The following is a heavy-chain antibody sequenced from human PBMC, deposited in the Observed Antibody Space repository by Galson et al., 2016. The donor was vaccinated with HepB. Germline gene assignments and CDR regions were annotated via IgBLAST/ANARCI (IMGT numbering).Heavy chain of an antibody. CDR2: IYPGDSDT. CDR1: GYRFTSYW. Sequence: QSGAEVKKPGESLKISCRGSGYRFTSYWIGWVRQMPGKGLEWVGVIYPGDSDTRYSPSFQGQVTISADESINTAYLQWSSLEASDTAMYYCARVHFYYGMDVWGQGTTVTVSS. J-gene: IGHJ6*02. V-gene: IGHV5-51*01. CDR3: ARVHFYYGMDV.